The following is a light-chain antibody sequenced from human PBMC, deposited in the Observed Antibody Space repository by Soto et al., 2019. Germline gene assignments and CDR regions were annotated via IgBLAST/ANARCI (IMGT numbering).Light chain of an antibody. Sequence: VLTQSPGTLCLSPGERATVXXXARQIVSINLAWYQQKPGQAPRLLIYGASTRATGIPARFSGSGSGTDFTLTISSLEPEDFAVYYCQQCYNSPRTFGQGTKVDIK. CDR3: QQCYNSPRT. J-gene: IGKJ1*01. CDR1: QIVSIN. CDR2: GAS. V-gene: IGKV3-11*01.